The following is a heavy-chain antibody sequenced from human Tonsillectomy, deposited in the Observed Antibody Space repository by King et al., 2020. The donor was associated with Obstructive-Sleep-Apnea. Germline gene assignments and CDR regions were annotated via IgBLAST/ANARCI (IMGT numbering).Heavy chain of an antibody. CDR2: IVYDGNNQ. Sequence: QVQLVESGGGVVQPGRSLRLSCAASGFTFSTYSMHWFRQAPGKGLEWVAVIVYDGNNQYYADSVKGRFTISRDNSKNTLFLQMNSLRSEDTAVYYCAREDRVGATYFLDYWGQGTLVTVSS. V-gene: IGHV3-30-3*01. CDR1: GFTFSTYS. D-gene: IGHD1-26*01. J-gene: IGHJ4*02. CDR3: AREDRVGATYFLDY.